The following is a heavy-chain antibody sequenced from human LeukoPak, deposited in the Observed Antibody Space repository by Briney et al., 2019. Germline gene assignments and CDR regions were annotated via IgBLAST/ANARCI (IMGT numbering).Heavy chain of an antibody. V-gene: IGHV1-2*04. CDR3: AIAFGDSYLLDY. CDR2: INPNSGGT. Sequence: ASVKVSCKASGYTFTGYYMHWVRQAPGQGLEWMGWINPNSGGTNYAQKFQGWVTMTRDTSISTAYMELSRLRSDDTAVYYCAIAFGDSYLLDYWGQGTQVTVSS. D-gene: IGHD2-21*02. J-gene: IGHJ4*02. CDR1: GYTFTGYY.